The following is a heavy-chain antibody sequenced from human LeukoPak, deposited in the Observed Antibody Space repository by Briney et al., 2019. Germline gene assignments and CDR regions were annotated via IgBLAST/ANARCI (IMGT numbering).Heavy chain of an antibody. J-gene: IGHJ4*01. D-gene: IGHD1-26*01. CDR3: AREYSGRGSGTFDY. CDR2: INIYNGNT. CDR1: GYIFSNYA. V-gene: IGHV1-18*01. Sequence: ASVEVSCKASGYIFSNYAISWVRQAPGQGVEWMGWINIYNGNTNYAQRLQGRVTMTTDTSTSTAYMELMSPRSDDTAVYYCAREYSGRGSGTFDYWGQGTLVTVSS.